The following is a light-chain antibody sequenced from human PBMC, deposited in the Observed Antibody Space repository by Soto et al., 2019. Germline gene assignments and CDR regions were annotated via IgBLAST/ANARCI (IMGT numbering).Light chain of an antibody. V-gene: IGKV3-20*01. CDR3: QQYGSAREFT. CDR2: GAS. Sequence: DIVLTQSPGTLSLSPGERATLSCRASQSVSSSYLAWYQQKPGQAPLLLIYGASSRATGIPDRFSGSGSGTDFALTISRLEPEDFAVYSCQQYGSAREFTFGPGTKVDIK. J-gene: IGKJ3*01. CDR1: QSVSSSY.